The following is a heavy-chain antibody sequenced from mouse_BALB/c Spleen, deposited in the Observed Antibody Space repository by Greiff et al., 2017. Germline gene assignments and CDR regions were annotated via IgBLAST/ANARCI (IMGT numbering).Heavy chain of an antibody. V-gene: IGHV3-8*02. D-gene: IGHD1-1*01. CDR2: ISYSGST. CDR3: AREGSSYLYWYFDV. CDR1: GDSITSGY. J-gene: IGHJ1*01. Sequence: VQLKESGPSLVKPSQTLSLTCSVTGDSITSGYWNWIRKFPGNKLEYMGYISYSGSTYYNPSLKSRISITRDTSKNQYYLQLNSVTTEDTATYYCAREGSSYLYWYFDVWGAGTTVTVSS.